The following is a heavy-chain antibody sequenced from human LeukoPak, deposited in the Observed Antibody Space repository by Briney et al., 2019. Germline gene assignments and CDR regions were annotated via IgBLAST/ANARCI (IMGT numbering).Heavy chain of an antibody. CDR3: ARDRGAVAATWFDY. J-gene: IGHJ4*02. D-gene: IGHD6-19*01. CDR2: LGSSSSGYT. Sequence: GGSLRLSCAASGFTFSGYYMSWTRQAPGKGLEWVSCLGSSSSGYTNYADSVKGRFTISRDNAKNSLYLQMDGLRAEDTAVYYCARDRGAVAATWFDYWGQGTLVTVSS. V-gene: IGHV3-11*05. CDR1: GFTFSGYY.